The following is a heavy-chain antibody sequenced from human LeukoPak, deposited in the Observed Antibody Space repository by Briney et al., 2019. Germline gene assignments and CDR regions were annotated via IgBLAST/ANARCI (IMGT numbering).Heavy chain of an antibody. V-gene: IGHV1-69*13. D-gene: IGHD1-26*01. J-gene: IGHJ3*02. Sequence: SVKVSCKASGGTFSSYAISGVRQAPGQGLEWMGGIIPIFGTANYAQKFQGRVTITADESTSTAYMELSSLRSEDTAVYYCARLGGSYYNYAFDIWGQGTMVTVSS. CDR1: GGTFSSYA. CDR3: ARLGGSYYNYAFDI. CDR2: IIPIFGTA.